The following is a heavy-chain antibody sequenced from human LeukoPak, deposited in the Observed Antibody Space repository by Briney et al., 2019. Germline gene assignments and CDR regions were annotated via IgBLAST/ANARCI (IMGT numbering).Heavy chain of an antibody. Sequence: LEWMGGFDPEDGETIYAQKFQGRVTMTEDTSTDTAYMELSSLRSEDKAVYYCATAVRWFDPWGQGTLVTVSS. CDR2: FDPEDGET. CDR3: ATAVRWFDP. V-gene: IGHV1-24*01. J-gene: IGHJ5*02. D-gene: IGHD1-1*01.